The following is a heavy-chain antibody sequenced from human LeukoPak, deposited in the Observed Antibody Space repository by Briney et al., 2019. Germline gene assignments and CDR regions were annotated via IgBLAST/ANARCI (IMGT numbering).Heavy chain of an antibody. CDR1: GGSISSGGYS. CDR3: ARGWGPAYCGGDCHRHFDY. V-gene: IGHV4-30-4*07. J-gene: IGHJ4*02. CDR2: IYNSGST. Sequence: PSETLSLTCGVSGGSISSGGYSYNWIRQPPGKGLEWIGYIYNSGSTSYNPSLKSRVTMSVDTSKNQFSLKLSFVTAADTAVYYCARGWGPAYCGGDCHRHFDYWGQGTLVTVSS. D-gene: IGHD2-21*02.